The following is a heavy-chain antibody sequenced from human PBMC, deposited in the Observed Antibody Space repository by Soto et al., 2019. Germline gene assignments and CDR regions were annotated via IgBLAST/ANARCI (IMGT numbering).Heavy chain of an antibody. CDR3: ARVPVSDFVWGSYRCTFDY. CDR2: INPDNGGT. CDR1: GYTFSDHY. D-gene: IGHD3-16*02. J-gene: IGHJ4*02. V-gene: IGHV1-2*02. Sequence: QGQLVQSGAEVKKPGASVKVSCKASGYTFSDHYIHWVRQAPGQGLEWMGWINPDNGGTNYALNFRGRVTMTRDTSISTAYMELTSLTSDDTAVYFCARVPVSDFVWGSYRCTFDYWGQGTLVTVSS.